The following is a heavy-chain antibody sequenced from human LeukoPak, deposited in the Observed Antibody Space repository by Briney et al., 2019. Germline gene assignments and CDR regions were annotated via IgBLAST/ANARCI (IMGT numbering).Heavy chain of an antibody. CDR1: GFTFSSYW. J-gene: IGHJ4*02. V-gene: IGHV3-7*01. Sequence: PGGSLRLSCAASGFTFSSYWMSWVRQAPGKGLEWVANIKQDGSEKYYVDSVKGRFTISRDNAKNSLYLQVNSLRAEDTAVYYCARDSISMLSTSDYWGQGTLVTVSS. CDR3: ARDSISMLSTSDY. CDR2: IKQDGSEK. D-gene: IGHD3-10*02.